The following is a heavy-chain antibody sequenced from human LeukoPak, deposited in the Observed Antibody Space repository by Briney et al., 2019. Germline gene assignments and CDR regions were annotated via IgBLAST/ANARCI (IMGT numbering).Heavy chain of an antibody. D-gene: IGHD4-11*01. J-gene: IGHJ4*02. CDR2: IYYSGST. Sequence: SETLSLTCTVSGGSISSSSYYWGWIRQPPGKGLEWIGSIYYSGSTYYNPSLKSRVTISVDTSKNQFSLKLSSVTAADTAVYYCARDSDYSNGFDYWGQGTLVTVSS. CDR1: GGSISSSSYY. V-gene: IGHV4-39*02. CDR3: ARDSDYSNGFDY.